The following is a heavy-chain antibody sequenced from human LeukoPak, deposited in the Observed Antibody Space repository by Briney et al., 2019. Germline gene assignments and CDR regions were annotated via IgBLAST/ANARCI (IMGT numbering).Heavy chain of an antibody. J-gene: IGHJ4*02. CDR2: MSYGGST. V-gene: IGHV4-59*01. CDR1: GGSISSYY. Sequence: SETLSLTCTVSGGSISSYYWTWIRQPPGKGLEWIGYMSYGGSTNYNPSLKSRVTISVDTSKNQFSLKLSSVTAADTAVYYCARQGGVRGYYGSGSYYYDHWGQGTLVTVSS. D-gene: IGHD3-10*01. CDR3: ARQGGVRGYYGSGSYYYDH.